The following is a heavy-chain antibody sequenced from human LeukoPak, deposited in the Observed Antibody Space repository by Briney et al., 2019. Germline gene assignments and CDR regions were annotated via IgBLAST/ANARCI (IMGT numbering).Heavy chain of an antibody. J-gene: IGHJ5*02. V-gene: IGHV4-34*01. Sequence: PSETLSLTCAVYGGSFSGYYWSWIRQPPGKGSEWSGETNHSGSNNDNTSLKSRVTIAVDTSKNQFSLKLSSVTAADTAVYHCASRLIEYYDSSGYYPWGQGTLVTVSS. CDR2: TNHSGSN. CDR1: GGSFSGYY. D-gene: IGHD3-22*01. CDR3: ASRLIEYYDSSGYYP.